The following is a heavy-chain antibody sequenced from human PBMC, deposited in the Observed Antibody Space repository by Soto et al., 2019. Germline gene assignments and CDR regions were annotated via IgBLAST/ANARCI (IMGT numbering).Heavy chain of an antibody. CDR1: GGSTTSSSDY. V-gene: IGHV4-39*07. D-gene: IGHD5-12*01. Sequence: SETLSLTCSVSGGSTTSSSDYWGWIRQSPGKRMEWIGSIYYSGIIYNSGSTYYNPSLKSRVTISVDTSKNQFSLKLSSVTAADTAVYYCARSIRDGYNYGYFDYWGQGTLVTVSS. CDR3: ARSIRDGYNYGYFDY. CDR2: IYYSGIIYNSGST. J-gene: IGHJ4*02.